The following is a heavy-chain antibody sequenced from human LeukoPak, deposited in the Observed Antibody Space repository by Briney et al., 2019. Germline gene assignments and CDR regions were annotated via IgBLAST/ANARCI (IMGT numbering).Heavy chain of an antibody. CDR1: GGSLSSYY. V-gene: IGHV4-59*08. J-gene: IGHJ4*02. D-gene: IGHD1-14*01. CDR2: IYYSGNT. CDR3: ARQRDNALSYFDY. Sequence: SETLSLTCNVSGGSLSSYYWSWIRQPPGKGLEWIGYIYYSGNTNYNPSLKSRVTISADTSKNQFSLKLSSVTAADTAMYYCARQRDNALSYFDYWGQGTLVTVSS.